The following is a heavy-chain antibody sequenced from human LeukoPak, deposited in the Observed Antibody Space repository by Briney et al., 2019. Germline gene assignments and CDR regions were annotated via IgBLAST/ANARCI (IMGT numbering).Heavy chain of an antibody. CDR2: IYYSGST. CDR1: GCTISSYY. CDR3: ASRYYYDSSGYYHYFDY. J-gene: IGHJ4*02. D-gene: IGHD3-22*01. V-gene: IGHV4-59*12. Sequence: SETLSLTCTASGCTISSYYWSWIRQPPGKGLEWIGYIYYSGSTSYNPSPKSRVTISVDTSKKQFSLKLSSVTAADTAVYYCASRYYYDSSGYYHYFDYWGQGTLVTVSS.